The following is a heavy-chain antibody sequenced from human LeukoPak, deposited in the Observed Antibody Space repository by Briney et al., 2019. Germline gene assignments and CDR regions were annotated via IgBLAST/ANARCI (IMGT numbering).Heavy chain of an antibody. J-gene: IGHJ2*01. CDR1: GGSISNYY. Sequence: SETLSLTCTVSGGSISNYYWNWIRQPPGKGLEWVGYIYYSGSTNYNPSLKSRVTISLDTSKNQFSLELSSVTAADTAVFYCARRANLNSYFDLWGRGTLVTVSS. CDR3: ARRANLNSYFDL. D-gene: IGHD1-14*01. CDR2: IYYSGST. V-gene: IGHV4-59*08.